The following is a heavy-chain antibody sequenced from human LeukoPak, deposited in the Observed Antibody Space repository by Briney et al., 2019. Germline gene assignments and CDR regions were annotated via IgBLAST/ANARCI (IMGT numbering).Heavy chain of an antibody. Sequence: ASVKVSCKASGYTFTSYAMNWVRQAPGQGLEWMGWINTNTGNPTYAQGFTGRFVFSLDTSVSTTYLQISSLKAEDTAVYSCARGSDPMVRGDIIDYWGQGTLVTVSS. D-gene: IGHD3-10*01. CDR1: GYTFTSYA. V-gene: IGHV7-4-1*02. CDR3: ARGSDPMVRGDIIDY. CDR2: INTNTGNP. J-gene: IGHJ4*02.